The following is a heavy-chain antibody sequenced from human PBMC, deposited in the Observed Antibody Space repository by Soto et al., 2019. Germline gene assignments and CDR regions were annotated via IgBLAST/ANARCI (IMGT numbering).Heavy chain of an antibody. Sequence: PGGSLRLSCAASGFTFSSYGMHWVRQAPGKGLEWVAVISYDGSNKYYADSVKGRFTISRDNSKNTLYLQMNSLRAEDTAVYYCAKDPSQLRPYYFDYWGQGTLVTVSS. V-gene: IGHV3-30*18. D-gene: IGHD2-2*01. J-gene: IGHJ4*02. CDR3: AKDPSQLRPYYFDY. CDR2: ISYDGSNK. CDR1: GFTFSSYG.